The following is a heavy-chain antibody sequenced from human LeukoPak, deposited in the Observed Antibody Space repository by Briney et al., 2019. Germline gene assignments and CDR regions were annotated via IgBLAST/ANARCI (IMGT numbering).Heavy chain of an antibody. D-gene: IGHD1-1*01. CDR3: ARSTGNPLPMRFDP. CDR2: ISSSSSYI. CDR1: GFTFSSYS. J-gene: IGHJ5*02. Sequence: GGSLRLSCAASGFTFSSYSMNWVRQAPGKGLEWVSSISSSSSYIYYADSVKGRFTISRDNAKNSLYLQMNSLRAEDTAVYYCARSTGNPLPMRFDPWGQGTLVTVSS. V-gene: IGHV3-21*01.